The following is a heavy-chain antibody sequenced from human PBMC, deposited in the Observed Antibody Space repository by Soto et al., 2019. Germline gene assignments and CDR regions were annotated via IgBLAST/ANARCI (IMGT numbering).Heavy chain of an antibody. V-gene: IGHV3-7*03. Sequence: PGGSLRLSCAASGFTFTRYWMNWVRQAPGKGLEWLANIKEDGGEKFYVDSVKGRFTISRDNAQNSVYLQMNSLRAEDTAVYYCARGEGGSGYYTGPYYYGMDVWGQGTTVTVSS. CDR1: GFTFTRYW. CDR3: ARGEGGSGYYTGPYYYGMDV. J-gene: IGHJ6*02. CDR2: IKEDGGEK. D-gene: IGHD3-3*01.